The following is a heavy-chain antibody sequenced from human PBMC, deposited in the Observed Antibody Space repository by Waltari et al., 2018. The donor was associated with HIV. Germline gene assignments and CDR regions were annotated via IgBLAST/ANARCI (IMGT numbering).Heavy chain of an antibody. CDR3: AKDLFPFDAFDI. Sequence: EVQLVESGGGLVQTGVALRPHRAAPGLTSRCYAMNWVGQAPGKGLEWVSTSCVSGGRTYYADSVEGRFTISRDNSKNTLYLQMNSLRAEDTAVYYCAKDLFPFDAFDIWGQGTMVTVSS. V-gene: IGHV3-23*04. D-gene: IGHD3-10*02. CDR1: GLTSRCYA. CDR2: SCVSGGRT. J-gene: IGHJ3*02.